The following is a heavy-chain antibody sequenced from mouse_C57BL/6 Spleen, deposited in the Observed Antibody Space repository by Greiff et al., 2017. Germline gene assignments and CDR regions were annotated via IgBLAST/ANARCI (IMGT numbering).Heavy chain of an antibody. D-gene: IGHD3-3*01. V-gene: IGHV14-4*01. CDR2: IDPENGDT. CDR1: GFNIKDDY. Sequence: VQLQQSGAELVRPGASVKLSCTASGFNIKDDYMHWVKQRPEQGLEWIGWIDPENGDTEYASKFQGKATITADTSSNTAYLQLSSLTSEDTAVYYCTTTDTQAWFAYWGQGTLVTVSA. CDR3: TTTDTQAWFAY. J-gene: IGHJ3*01.